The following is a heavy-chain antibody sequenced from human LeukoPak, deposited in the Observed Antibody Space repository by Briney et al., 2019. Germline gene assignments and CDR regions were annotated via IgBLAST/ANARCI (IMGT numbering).Heavy chain of an antibody. CDR1: GFTFSDHY. CDR3: ARASYGDPGDY. CDR2: TRNKANGDTT. J-gene: IGHJ4*02. V-gene: IGHV3-72*01. D-gene: IGHD3-10*01. Sequence: GGSLRLSCAASGFTFSDHYMDWVRQAPGKGLEWVARTRNKANGDTTEYAASVKGRFAISRDDSNNSLYLQMNSLRAEDTAVYYCARASYGDPGDYWGQGTLVTVSS.